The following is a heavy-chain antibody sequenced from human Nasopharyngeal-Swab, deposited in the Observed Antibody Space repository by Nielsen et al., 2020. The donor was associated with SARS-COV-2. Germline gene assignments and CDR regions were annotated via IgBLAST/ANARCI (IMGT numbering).Heavy chain of an antibody. CDR2: ISYDGSNK. CDR3: TKGLEMATADY. D-gene: IGHD5-24*01. Sequence: GASLQISCAASGFTFSSYGMHWVRQAPGKGLEWVAVISYDGSNKYYADSVKGRFTISRDNSKNTLYLQMNSLRAEDTAVYYCTKGLEMATADYWGQGTLVTVSS. V-gene: IGHV3-30*18. CDR1: GFTFSSYG. J-gene: IGHJ4*02.